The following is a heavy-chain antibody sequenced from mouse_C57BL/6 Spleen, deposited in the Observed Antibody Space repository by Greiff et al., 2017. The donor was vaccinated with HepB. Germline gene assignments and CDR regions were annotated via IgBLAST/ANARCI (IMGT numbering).Heavy chain of an antibody. V-gene: IGHV1-22*01. CDR2: INPNNGGT. Sequence: EVQLQQSGPELVKPGASVKMSCKASGYTFTDYNMHWVKQSHGKSLEWIGYINPNNGGTSYNQKFKGKATLTVHKSSSTAYMELRSLTSEDSAVHYFARGGLLVFYAMDYWGQGTSVTVSS. D-gene: IGHD2-13*01. J-gene: IGHJ4*01. CDR1: GYTFTDYN. CDR3: ARGGLLVFYAMDY.